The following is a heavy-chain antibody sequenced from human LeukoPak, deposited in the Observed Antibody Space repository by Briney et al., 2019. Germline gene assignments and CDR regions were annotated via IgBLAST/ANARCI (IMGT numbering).Heavy chain of an antibody. Sequence: GESLKISCKGSGYSFTSYWIGWVRQMPGKGLEWMGIIYPGDSDTRYSPSFQGQVTISADKSISTAYLQWSSLKASDTAMYYCARSLVNYYDSSGYFGLDYWGQGTLVTVSS. D-gene: IGHD3-22*01. J-gene: IGHJ4*02. V-gene: IGHV5-51*01. CDR2: IYPGDSDT. CDR1: GYSFTSYW. CDR3: ARSLVNYYDSSGYFGLDY.